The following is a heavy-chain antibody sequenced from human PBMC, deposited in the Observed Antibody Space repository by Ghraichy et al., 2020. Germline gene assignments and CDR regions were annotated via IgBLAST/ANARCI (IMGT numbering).Heavy chain of an antibody. Sequence: SETLSLTCAVYGGSFSGYYWSWIRQPPGKGLEWIGEINHSGSTNYNPSLKSRVTISVDTSKNQFSLKLSSVTAADTAVYYCARGNAQYTSPLYCGGDCYSDWFDPWGQGTLVTVSS. J-gene: IGHJ5*02. CDR2: INHSGST. D-gene: IGHD2-21*02. CDR3: ARGNAQYTSPLYCGGDCYSDWFDP. CDR1: GGSFSGYY. V-gene: IGHV4-34*01.